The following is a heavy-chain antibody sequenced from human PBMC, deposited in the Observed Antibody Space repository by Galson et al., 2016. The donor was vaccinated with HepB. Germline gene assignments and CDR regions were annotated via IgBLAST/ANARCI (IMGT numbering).Heavy chain of an antibody. CDR3: ARSREYFGSGSYLDY. CDR1: GFNFISYG. V-gene: IGHV3-33*01. J-gene: IGHJ4*02. Sequence: SLRLSCAASGFNFISYGMHWVRQAPGKGLEWVAVTWFDGNYKDYAESVKSRITVSRDNTENTLSLQLDSLRAEDTAVYHCARSREYFGSGSYLDYWGQGTLVIVSS. CDR2: TWFDGNYK. D-gene: IGHD3-10*01.